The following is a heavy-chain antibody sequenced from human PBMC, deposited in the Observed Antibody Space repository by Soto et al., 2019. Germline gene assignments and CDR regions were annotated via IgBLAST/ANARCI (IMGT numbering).Heavy chain of an antibody. D-gene: IGHD6-19*01. J-gene: IGHJ4*02. CDR1: GYNFRNYG. CDR2: IGPYNGNT. V-gene: IGHV1-18*01. Sequence: ASVKVSCKSSGYNFRNYGITWVRQAPGQGLEWMGWIGPYNGNTNYAQKFQGRVTMTTDTSTSTAYMELRSLRSDDTAVYYCARDSLPLAVAAPDNWGQGTLLTLSS. CDR3: ARDSLPLAVAAPDN.